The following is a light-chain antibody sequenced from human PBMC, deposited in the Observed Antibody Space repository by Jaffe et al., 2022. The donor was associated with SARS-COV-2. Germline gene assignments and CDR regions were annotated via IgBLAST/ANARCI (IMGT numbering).Light chain of an antibody. Sequence: QSVLTQPPSVSEAPGQRVTISCSGSSSNIGNNAVNWYQQLPGKAPKLLMFYDDLMPSGVSDRFSGSKSGTSASLAISGLQSEDEADYYCATWDDSVNAWVFGGGTKLTVL. CDR2: YDD. J-gene: IGLJ3*02. CDR3: ATWDDSVNAWV. V-gene: IGLV1-36*01. CDR1: SSNIGNNA.